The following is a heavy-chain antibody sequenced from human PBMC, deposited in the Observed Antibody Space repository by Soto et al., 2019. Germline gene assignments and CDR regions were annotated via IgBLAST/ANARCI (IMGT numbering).Heavy chain of an antibody. CDR2: IFYSGST. Sequence: SETLSLTCTVSGGSISSYYWSWIRQPPGKGLEWIGSIFYSGSTNYNPSLKSRVTISVDKSKNQFSLKLSSVTAADTAVYYCARRSKQLDFDYWGQGTLVTVSS. J-gene: IGHJ4*02. CDR1: GGSISSYY. V-gene: IGHV4-59*12. D-gene: IGHD6-6*01. CDR3: ARRSKQLDFDY.